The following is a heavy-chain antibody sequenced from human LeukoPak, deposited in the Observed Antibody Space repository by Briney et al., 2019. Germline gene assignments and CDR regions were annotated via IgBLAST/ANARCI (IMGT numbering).Heavy chain of an antibody. CDR2: IYWDDDK. D-gene: IGHD3-10*01. V-gene: IGHV2-5*02. Sequence: SGPTLVNPPQTLTLTCTFSGFSLRTRGAGVGWIRQPPGKALEWLPLIYWDDDKRYSPSLTSRLTITKETSKNQVVLTMTNMDPVDTATYYCARSYGSGQFDYWGQGTLVTVSS. CDR1: GFSLRTRGAG. CDR3: ARSYGSGQFDY. J-gene: IGHJ4*02.